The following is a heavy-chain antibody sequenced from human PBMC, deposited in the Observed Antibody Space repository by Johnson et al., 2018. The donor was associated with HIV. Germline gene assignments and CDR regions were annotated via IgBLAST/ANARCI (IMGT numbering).Heavy chain of an antibody. V-gene: IGHV3-7*05. Sequence: VQLVESGGGLVQPGGSLRLSCAASGFTFSSYWMSWVRQAPGKGLEWVANIKQDGSERYFVDSVKGRFTISRDNARNSLYLQMNTLRAEDTAVYFCARDQWMAGDAFDIWCQGTVVTVSS. CDR2: IKQDGSER. D-gene: IGHD5-24*01. CDR1: GFTFSSYW. CDR3: ARDQWMAGDAFDI. J-gene: IGHJ3*02.